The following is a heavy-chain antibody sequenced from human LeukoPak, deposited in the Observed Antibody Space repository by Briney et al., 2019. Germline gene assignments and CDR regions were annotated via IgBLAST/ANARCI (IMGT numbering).Heavy chain of an antibody. Sequence: GGSLRLSCAASGFTFDDYTMHWVRQAPGKGLEWVSLISWDGGSTYYADSVKGRFTISRDNSKNSLYLQMNSLRTEDTALYYCAKDTRGIAARPGLFYYYYYMDVWGKGTTVTVSS. V-gene: IGHV3-43*01. CDR3: AKDTRGIAARPGLFYYYYYMDV. CDR1: GFTFDDYT. D-gene: IGHD6-6*01. J-gene: IGHJ6*03. CDR2: ISWDGGST.